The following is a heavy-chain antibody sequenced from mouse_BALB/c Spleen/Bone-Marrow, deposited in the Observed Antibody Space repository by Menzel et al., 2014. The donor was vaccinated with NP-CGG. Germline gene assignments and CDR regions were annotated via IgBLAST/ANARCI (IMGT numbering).Heavy chain of an antibody. J-gene: IGHJ4*01. V-gene: IGHV14-3*02. CDR3: ARATPHYPVDY. Sequence: EVQLQQSGAELVKPGASVKLSCTASGFNIKDTYIHWVKQRPEQGLEWIGRIDPGSGSTKYDPKFQGKATIKADTSSNTAYGQPSSLTSEVTAVYYCARATPHYPVDYWGQGNSVTVSS. CDR1: GFNIKDTY. CDR2: IDPGSGST.